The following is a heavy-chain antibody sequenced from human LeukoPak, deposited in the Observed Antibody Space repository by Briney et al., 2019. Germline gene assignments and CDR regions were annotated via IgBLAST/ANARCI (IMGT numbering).Heavy chain of an antibody. CDR2: ISSSSSYI. J-gene: IGHJ6*03. V-gene: IGHV3-21*01. CDR1: GFTFSSYA. CDR3: ARDRRYDFWSGRSDYYYYMDV. D-gene: IGHD3-3*01. Sequence: GRSLRLSCAASGFTFSSYAMHWVRQAPGKGLEWVSSISSSSSYIYYADSVKGRFTISRDNAKNSLYLQMNSLRAEDTAVYYCARDRRYDFWSGRSDYYYYMDVWGKGTTVTVSS.